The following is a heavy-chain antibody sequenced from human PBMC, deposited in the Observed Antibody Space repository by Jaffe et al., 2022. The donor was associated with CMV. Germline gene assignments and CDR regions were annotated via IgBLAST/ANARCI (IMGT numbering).Heavy chain of an antibody. CDR3: ARAGGYYPGNY. CDR1: GFTFNNYW. CDR2: ISSDGSTT. D-gene: IGHD3-22*01. Sequence: EVKLVESGGGLVQPGGSLRLSCAASGFTFNNYWIHWVRQPPGKGLAWVSRISSDGSTTSYADSVKGRFTISRDNGKNTLYLQMNSLRAEDTAVYYCARAGGYYPGNYWGQGTLVTVSS. J-gene: IGHJ4*02. V-gene: IGHV3-74*01.